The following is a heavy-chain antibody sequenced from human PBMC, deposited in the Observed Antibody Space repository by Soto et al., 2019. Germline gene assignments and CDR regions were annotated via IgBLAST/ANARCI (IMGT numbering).Heavy chain of an antibody. J-gene: IGHJ4*02. Sequence: GGSLRLSCAASGFTFSSYAMSWVRQAPGKGLEWVSAISGSGGSTYYADSVKGRFTISRDNSKNTLYLQMNSLRAEDTAVYYCAKVVHDFWSGRYFEYWGQGTLVTVSS. V-gene: IGHV3-23*01. CDR3: AKVVHDFWSGRYFEY. D-gene: IGHD3-3*01. CDR1: GFTFSSYA. CDR2: ISGSGGST.